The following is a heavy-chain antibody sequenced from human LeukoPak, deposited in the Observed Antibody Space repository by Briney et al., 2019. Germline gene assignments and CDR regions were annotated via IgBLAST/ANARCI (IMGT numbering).Heavy chain of an antibody. D-gene: IGHD6-19*01. CDR2: MNPNSGNT. V-gene: IGHV1-8*01. CDR3: ARGHSSGWY. J-gene: IGHJ4*02. CDR1: GYTFTSYD. Sequence: GASVKVSCKASGYTFTSYDINWVRQATGQGLEWMGWMNPNSGNTGYAQKFQGRVTMTRDTSTSTAYMELSSLISDDTAVYYCARGHSSGWYWGQGTLVTVSS.